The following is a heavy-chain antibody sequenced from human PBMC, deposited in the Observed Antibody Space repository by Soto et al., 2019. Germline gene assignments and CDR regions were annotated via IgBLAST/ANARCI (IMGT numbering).Heavy chain of an antibody. J-gene: IGHJ3*02. Sequence: NPGGSLRLSCAASGFTFSDYYMSWIRQAPGKGLEWVSYISSSGSTIYYADSVKGRFTISRDNAKNSLYLQMNSLRAEDTAVYYCARDKRSDLEAFDIWGQGTMVTVSS. CDR1: GFTFSDYY. D-gene: IGHD3-16*01. CDR3: ARDKRSDLEAFDI. CDR2: ISSSGSTI. V-gene: IGHV3-11*01.